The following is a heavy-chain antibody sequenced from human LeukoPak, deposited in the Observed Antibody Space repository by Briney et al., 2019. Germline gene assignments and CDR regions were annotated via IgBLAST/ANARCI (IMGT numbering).Heavy chain of an antibody. J-gene: IGHJ4*02. CDR3: ARDNSYYDSSGYYPAHHY. CDR2: IYYSGST. CDR1: GGSISSSSYY. V-gene: IGHV4-39*07. Sequence: NPSETLSLTCTVSGGSISSSSYYWGWIRQPPGKGLEWIGSIYYSGSTYYNPSLKSRVTISVDTSKNQFSLKLSSVTAADTAVYYCARDNSYYDSSGYYPAHHYWGQGTLVTVSS. D-gene: IGHD3-22*01.